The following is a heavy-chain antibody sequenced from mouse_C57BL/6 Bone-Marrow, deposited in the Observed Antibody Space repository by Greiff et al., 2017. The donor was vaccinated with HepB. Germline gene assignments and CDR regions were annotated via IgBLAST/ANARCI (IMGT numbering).Heavy chain of an antibody. Sequence: QVQLQQPGAELVKPGASVKLSCKASGYTFTSYWMQWVKQRPGQGLEWIGEIDRSDSYTNYNQKFKGKATLTVDTASSTAYMQLSSLTAEDAAIYYCAGVYYGSSSGYFDYWGQGTTLTVSS. D-gene: IGHD1-1*01. CDR1: GYTFTSYW. CDR3: AGVYYGSSSGYFDY. J-gene: IGHJ2*01. V-gene: IGHV1-50*01. CDR2: IDRSDSYT.